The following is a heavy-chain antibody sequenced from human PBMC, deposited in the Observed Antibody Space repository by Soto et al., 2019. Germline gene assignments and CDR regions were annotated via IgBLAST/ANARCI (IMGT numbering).Heavy chain of an antibody. Sequence: ASVKVSCKASGYTFTSYAMNWVRQAPGQRLEWMGWINAGNGNTKYSQKFQGRVTITRDTSASTAYMELSSLRSEDTAVYYCARTVGYYYGMDVWGQGTTVTVSS. V-gene: IGHV1-3*01. CDR1: GYTFTSYA. CDR2: INAGNGNT. J-gene: IGHJ6*02. CDR3: ARTVGYYYGMDV. D-gene: IGHD4-17*01.